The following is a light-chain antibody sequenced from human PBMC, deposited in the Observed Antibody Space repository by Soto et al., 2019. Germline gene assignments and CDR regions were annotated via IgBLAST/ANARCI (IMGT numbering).Light chain of an antibody. Sequence: QSALTQPASVYGSPGQSITISCTGTSSDVGGYNYVSWYQQRPGKAPKLMIYDVNNRPSGVSNRFSASKSGNTASLTISGLQAEDEADYYCSSYSSTTTLVFGGGTKVTVL. CDR1: SSDVGGYNY. J-gene: IGLJ3*02. CDR2: DVN. CDR3: SSYSSTTTLV. V-gene: IGLV2-14*01.